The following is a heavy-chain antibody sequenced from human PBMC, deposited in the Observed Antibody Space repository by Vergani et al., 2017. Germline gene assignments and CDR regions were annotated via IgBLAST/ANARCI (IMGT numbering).Heavy chain of an antibody. CDR1: GASITSGSFY. Sequence: QVHLNEAGPGLVKPSQTLSLTCTVSGASITSGSFYWSWIRQPAGKGLEWIGRIHASGTKNYNPSRRSRVTLSVDTSKNQLSLKMISMTAADTAVDYCVRDSWRSDRRGVYWFDTWGQGTLVSVSS. J-gene: IGHJ5*02. V-gene: IGHV4-61*02. CDR3: VRDSWRSDRRGVYWFDT. D-gene: IGHD3-10*01. CDR2: IHASGTK.